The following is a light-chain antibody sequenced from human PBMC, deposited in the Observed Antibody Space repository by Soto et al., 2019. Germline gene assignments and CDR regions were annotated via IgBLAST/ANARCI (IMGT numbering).Light chain of an antibody. CDR2: GVT. V-gene: IGLV2-14*01. Sequence: SALTQPASVSGSPGQSITISCTGTSSDVGAYYSVSWYQHHPGKAPKLIIYGVTNRPSGVSNRFSGSKSGNTASLTISGLQAEDEADYHCSSYTSGSSHYVFGTGTKVTV. CDR3: SSYTSGSSHYV. CDR1: SSDVGAYYS. J-gene: IGLJ1*01.